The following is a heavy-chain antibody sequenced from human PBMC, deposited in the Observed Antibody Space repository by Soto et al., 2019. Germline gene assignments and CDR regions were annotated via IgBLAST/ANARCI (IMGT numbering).Heavy chain of an antibody. V-gene: IGHV1-69*06. D-gene: IGHD6-6*01. J-gene: IGHJ6*02. Sequence: GASVKVSCKASGGTFSSYAISWVRQAPGQGLEWMGGIIPIFGTANYAQKFQGRVTITADKSTSTAYMELSSLRSEDTAVYYCARWPSHYSYGMDVWGQGTTVTVSS. CDR2: IIPIFGTA. CDR1: GGTFSSYA. CDR3: ARWPSHYSYGMDV.